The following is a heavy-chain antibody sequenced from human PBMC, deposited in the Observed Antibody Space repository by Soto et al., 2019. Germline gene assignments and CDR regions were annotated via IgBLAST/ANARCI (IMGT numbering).Heavy chain of an antibody. V-gene: IGHV1-18*01. D-gene: IGHD2-15*01. CDR1: GYTFTSYG. Sequence: SVKVSCKASGYTFTSYGISWVRQAPGQGLEWMGWISAYNGNTNYAQKLQGRVTMTTDTSTSTAYMELRSLRSDDTAVSYCARDRCSGCSSYPIDSFDILDPETM. CDR2: ISAYNGNT. CDR3: ARDRCSGCSSYPIDSFDI. J-gene: IGHJ3*02.